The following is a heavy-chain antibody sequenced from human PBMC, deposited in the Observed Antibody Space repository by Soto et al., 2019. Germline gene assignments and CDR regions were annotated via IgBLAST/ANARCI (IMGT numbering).Heavy chain of an antibody. V-gene: IGHV1-18*04. Sequence: ASVKVSCKASGDTFTSNGISWVRQAPGQGLEWLAWISIYNGNTQYAQKVQGRVTMTTDTSTNTAYMELRSLRSDDTAVYYCARAPGSPSRPLVFDYWGQGTLVTVSS. CDR1: GDTFTSNG. J-gene: IGHJ4*02. CDR3: ARAPGSPSRPLVFDY. D-gene: IGHD6-6*01. CDR2: ISIYNGNT.